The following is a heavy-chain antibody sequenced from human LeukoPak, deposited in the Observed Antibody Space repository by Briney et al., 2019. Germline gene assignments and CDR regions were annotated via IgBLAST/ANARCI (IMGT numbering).Heavy chain of an antibody. V-gene: IGHV1-2*02. CDR3: ARVSGSSTLFDY. J-gene: IGHJ4*02. Sequence: ASVKVSCKASGGTLSRYAISWVRQAPGQGLEWMGWINPNSGGTNYAQKFQGRVTMTRDTSISTAYMELSRLRSDDTAVYYCARVSGSSTLFDYWGQGTLVTVSS. CDR2: INPNSGGT. CDR1: GGTLSRYA. D-gene: IGHD1-26*01.